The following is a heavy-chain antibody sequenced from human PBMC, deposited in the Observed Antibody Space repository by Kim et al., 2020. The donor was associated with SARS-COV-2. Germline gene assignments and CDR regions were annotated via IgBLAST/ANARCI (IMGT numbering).Heavy chain of an antibody. V-gene: IGHV4-34*01. Sequence: SETLSLTCAVYGGSFSGYYWSWIRQPPGKGLEWIGEINHSGSTNYNPSLKSRVTISVDTSKNQFSLKLSSVTAADTAVYYCARGQSREDFDYWGQGTLVTVSS. CDR2: INHSGST. CDR1: GGSFSGYY. CDR3: ARGQSREDFDY. J-gene: IGHJ4*02.